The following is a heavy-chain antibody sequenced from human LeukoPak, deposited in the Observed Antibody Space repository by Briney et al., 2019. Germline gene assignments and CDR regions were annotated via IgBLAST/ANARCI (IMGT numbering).Heavy chain of an antibody. CDR1: GGSFSGYY. CDR2: INHSGST. D-gene: IGHD3-16*01. CDR3: ARKRLGFLRIGWFDP. Sequence: SETLSLTCAVYGGSFSGYYWSWIRQPPGKGLEWIGEINHSGSTNYNPSLKSRVTISVDTSKNQFSLKLSSVTAADTAVYYCARKRLGFLRIGWFDPWGQGTLVTVSS. V-gene: IGHV4-34*01. J-gene: IGHJ5*02.